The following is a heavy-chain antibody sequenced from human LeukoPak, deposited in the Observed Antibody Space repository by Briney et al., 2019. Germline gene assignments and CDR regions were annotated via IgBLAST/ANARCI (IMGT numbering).Heavy chain of an antibody. V-gene: IGHV7-4-1*02. CDR3: ARDRGHDMYYYDSSGYYGPDAFDI. CDR1: GYTFTSYA. D-gene: IGHD3-22*01. CDR2: INTNTGNP. J-gene: IGHJ3*02. Sequence: GASVKVSCKASGYTFTSYAMNWVRQAPGQGLEWMGWINTNTGNPTYAQGFTGRFVFSLDTSVSTAYLQISSLKAEDTAVYYCARDRGHDMYYYDSSGYYGPDAFDIWGQGTMVTVSS.